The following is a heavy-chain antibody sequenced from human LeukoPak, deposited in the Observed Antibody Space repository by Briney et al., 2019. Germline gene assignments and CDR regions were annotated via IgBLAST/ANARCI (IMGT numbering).Heavy chain of an antibody. Sequence: ASVKVSCKASGYTFTGYYMHWVRQAPGQGLEWMGWISAYNGNTNYAQKLQGRVTMTTDTSTSTAYMELRSLRSDDTAVYYCARDWGIRVDPWGQGTLVTVSS. D-gene: IGHD1-14*01. V-gene: IGHV1-18*04. J-gene: IGHJ5*02. CDR1: GYTFTGYY. CDR2: ISAYNGNT. CDR3: ARDWGIRVDP.